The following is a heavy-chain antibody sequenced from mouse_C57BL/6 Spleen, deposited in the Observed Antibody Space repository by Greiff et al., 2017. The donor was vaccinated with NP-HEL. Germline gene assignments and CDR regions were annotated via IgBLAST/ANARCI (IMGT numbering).Heavy chain of an antibody. CDR2: INPNNGGT. CDR3: ARWESYDYGYYFDY. CDR1: GYTFTDYN. J-gene: IGHJ2*01. D-gene: IGHD1-1*01. Sequence: VQLQQSGPELVKPGASVKIPCKASGYTFTDYNMDWVKQSHGKSLEWIGDINPNNGGTIYNQKFKGKATLTVDKSSSTAYMELRSLTSEYTAVYYSARWESYDYGYYFDYWGQGTTLTVSS. V-gene: IGHV1-18*01.